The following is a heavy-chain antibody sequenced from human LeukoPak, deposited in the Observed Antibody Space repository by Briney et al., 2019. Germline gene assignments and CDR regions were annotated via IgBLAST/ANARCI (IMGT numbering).Heavy chain of an antibody. CDR2: IYHSGST. J-gene: IGHJ3*02. Sequence: NPSETLSLTCAVSGYSISSGYYWGWIRQPPGKGLEWIGSIYHSGSTYYNPSLKSRVTISVDTSKNQFSLKLSSVAAADTAVYYCASQRVVPATHYAFDIWGQGTMVTVSS. D-gene: IGHD2-2*01. CDR3: ASQRVVPATHYAFDI. CDR1: GYSISSGYY. V-gene: IGHV4-38-2*01.